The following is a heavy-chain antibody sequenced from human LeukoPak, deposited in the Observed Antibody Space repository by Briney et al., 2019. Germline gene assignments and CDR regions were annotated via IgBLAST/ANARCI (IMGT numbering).Heavy chain of an antibody. Sequence: QTGGSLRLSCAASGFTFSSYWMSWVRQAPGKGLEWVANIEQDGSEKYYVDSVKGRFTISRDNAKNSLYLQMNSLRAEDTAVYYCAKRGIYQNWFDPWSQGTLVTVSS. D-gene: IGHD2-2*01. CDR1: GFTFSSYW. CDR2: IEQDGSEK. CDR3: AKRGIYQNWFDP. V-gene: IGHV3-7*01. J-gene: IGHJ5*02.